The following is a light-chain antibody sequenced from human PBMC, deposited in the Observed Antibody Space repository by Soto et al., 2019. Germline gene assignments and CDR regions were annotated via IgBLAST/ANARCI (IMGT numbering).Light chain of an antibody. V-gene: IGKV3-20*01. CDR3: QQYGSSPRLT. J-gene: IGKJ4*01. CDR2: GAS. CDR1: QSVSSSY. Sequence: EIVLTQSPGALSLSTGERATLSCRASQSVSSSYLAWYQQKPGQAPRLLIYGASSRATGIPDRFSGSGSGTDFTLTISRLEPEDFAVYYCQQYGSSPRLTSGGGTKVDIK.